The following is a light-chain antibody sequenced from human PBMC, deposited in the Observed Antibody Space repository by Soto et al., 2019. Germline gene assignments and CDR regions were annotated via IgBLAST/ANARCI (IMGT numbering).Light chain of an antibody. V-gene: IGKV3-11*01. CDR3: QQRSNWPPVN. J-gene: IGKJ4*01. CDR2: DAS. Sequence: EIVLTQSPATLSLSPGERATLSCRASQSVGYHLAWYQQKPGQAPRLLIYDASNRATGIPARFSGSGSGTGFTLAISSLEPEDFAVYYCQQRSNWPPVNFGGGTKVESK. CDR1: QSVGYH.